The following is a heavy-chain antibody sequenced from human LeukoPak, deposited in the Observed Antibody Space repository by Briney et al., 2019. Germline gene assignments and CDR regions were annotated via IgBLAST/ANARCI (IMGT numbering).Heavy chain of an antibody. CDR1: GGSFSGYY. J-gene: IGHJ4*02. D-gene: IGHD5-18*01. V-gene: IGHV4-34*01. Sequence: PSETLSLTCAVYGGSFSGYYWSWLRQFPGKGLEWIGEINDSESTNYNPSLKSRVTISVDTSKNQFSLKLSSVTAADTAVYYCARLKGVEYSYGYPDYWGQGTLVTVSS. CDR2: INDSEST. CDR3: ARLKGVEYSYGYPDY.